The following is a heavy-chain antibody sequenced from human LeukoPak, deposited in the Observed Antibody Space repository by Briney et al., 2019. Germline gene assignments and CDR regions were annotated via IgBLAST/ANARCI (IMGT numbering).Heavy chain of an antibody. CDR1: GFTFSNFA. V-gene: IGHV3-23*01. CDR2: ISGGGSAT. J-gene: IGHJ4*02. D-gene: IGHD3-22*01. Sequence: GGSLRLSCAASGFTFSNFAMNWVRQAPGKGLEWVSAISGGGSATFYAASVRGRFTISRDNSKNTVFLQMNSLRAEDTAVYYCAKNSDISVYYSEGFDYWGQGTLATVSS. CDR3: AKNSDISVYYSEGFDY.